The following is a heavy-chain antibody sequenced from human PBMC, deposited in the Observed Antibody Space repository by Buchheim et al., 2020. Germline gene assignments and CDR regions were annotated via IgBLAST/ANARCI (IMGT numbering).Heavy chain of an antibody. CDR3: AKDGGGGLLDY. D-gene: IGHD3-16*01. J-gene: IGHJ4*02. CDR1: GFTFSSYG. Sequence: QVQLVESGGGVVQPGRSLRLSCAASGFTFSSYGMHWVRQAPGKGLEWVAVIPYDGSNKYYADSVKGRFTISRDNSKNTLYLQMNSLRAEDTAVYYCAKDGGGGLLDYWGQGTL. V-gene: IGHV3-30*18. CDR2: IPYDGSNK.